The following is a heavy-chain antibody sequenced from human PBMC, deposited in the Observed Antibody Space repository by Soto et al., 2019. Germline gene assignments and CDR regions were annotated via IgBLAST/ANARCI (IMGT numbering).Heavy chain of an antibody. CDR3: ARLGSGWSVDY. V-gene: IGHV3-11*01. Sequence: QVQLVESGGGLVKPGGSLRLSCAASGFTFSGYDMSWIRQAPGKGLEWVSYIGGRANSIYYADSVKGRFTISRDNGKNSLFLQMNSLRVEDTAVYYCARLGSGWSVDYWGQGTLVTVSS. J-gene: IGHJ4*02. CDR1: GFTFSGYD. D-gene: IGHD6-19*01. CDR2: IGGRANSI.